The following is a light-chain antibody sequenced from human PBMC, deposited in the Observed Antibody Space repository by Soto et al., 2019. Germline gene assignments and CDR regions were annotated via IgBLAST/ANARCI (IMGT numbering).Light chain of an antibody. CDR3: QSFDSSLSNSWL. J-gene: IGLJ3*02. CDR1: SSNIGAGYD. V-gene: IGLV1-40*01. Sequence: QYVLTQPPSVSGAPGQRVTISCTGSSSNIGAGYDVHWYQQFPGTTPKFLIYGNTNRPSGVPDRFSASKSGTSASLDITGLQAEDEAEYFCQSFDSSLSNSWLFGGGTQLTVL. CDR2: GNT.